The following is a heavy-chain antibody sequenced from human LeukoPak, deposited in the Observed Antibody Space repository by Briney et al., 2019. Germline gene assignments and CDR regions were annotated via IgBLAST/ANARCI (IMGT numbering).Heavy chain of an antibody. V-gene: IGHV4-59*01. CDR1: GGSISSYY. D-gene: IGHD6-13*01. CDR3: ARGRRYSSSWLTFFDY. CDR2: IYYSGST. J-gene: IGHJ4*02. Sequence: PSETLSLTCTVSGGSISSYYWSWLRQPPGKGLEWIGYIYYSGSTNYNPSLKSRVTISVDTSKNQFSLKLSSVTAADTAVYYCARGRRYSSSWLTFFDYWGQGTLVTVSS.